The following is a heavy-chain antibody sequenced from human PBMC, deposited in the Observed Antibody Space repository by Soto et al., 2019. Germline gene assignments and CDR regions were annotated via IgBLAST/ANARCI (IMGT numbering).Heavy chain of an antibody. CDR1: GFTFSSYG. J-gene: IGHJ6*02. V-gene: IGHV3-30*18. CDR2: ISYDGSNK. D-gene: IGHD6-6*01. Sequence: QVQLVESGGGVVQPGRSLRLSCAASGFTFSSYGMHWVRQAPGKGLEWVAVISYDGSNKYYADSVKGRFTISRDNSKNTLYLQMNSLRAEDTAVYYCAKDRAARIYYYYGMDVWGQGTTVTVSS. CDR3: AKDRAARIYYYYGMDV.